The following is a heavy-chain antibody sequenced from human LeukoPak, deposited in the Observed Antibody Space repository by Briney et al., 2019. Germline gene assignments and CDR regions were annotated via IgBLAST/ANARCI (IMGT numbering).Heavy chain of an antibody. CDR2: ISSSGSTI. CDR1: GFTSSSYE. Sequence: GGSLRLSCAASGFTSSSYEVNWVRQAPGTGLGWVSYISSSGSTIYYANSVTGRFTISRDNAKHSTYLQMNSLRGEGTAVYYCARDVGDYVWGWLSIWGQGTLVTVSS. D-gene: IGHD3-16*01. V-gene: IGHV3-48*03. CDR3: ARDVGDYVWGWLSI. J-gene: IGHJ4*02.